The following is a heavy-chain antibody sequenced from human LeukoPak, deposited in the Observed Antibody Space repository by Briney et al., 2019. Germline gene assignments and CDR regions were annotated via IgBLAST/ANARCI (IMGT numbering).Heavy chain of an antibody. CDR3: AKDGRYCSSTSCYNYYYGMDV. V-gene: IGHV3-30*18. D-gene: IGHD2-2*02. CDR2: ISYDGSNK. Sequence: PGGSLRLSCAASGFTFSSYAMSWVRQVPGKGLEWVAVISYDGSNKYYADSVKGRFTISRDNSKNTLYLQMNSLRAEDTAVYYCAKDGRYCSSTSCYNYYYGMDVWGQGTTVTVSS. CDR1: GFTFSSYA. J-gene: IGHJ6*02.